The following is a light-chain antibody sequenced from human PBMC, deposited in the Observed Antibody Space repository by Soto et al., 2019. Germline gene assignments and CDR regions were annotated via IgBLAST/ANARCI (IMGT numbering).Light chain of an antibody. V-gene: IGKV3-11*01. Sequence: EIVLTQSPATLSLSPGERATLSCRASQSVSSYLAWYQQKPGQAPRLLIYDASNRATGIPARFSGSGSGTELTLPISSLEPEDFAVYYCQQRSNWPSGYTFGQGTKLEIK. CDR3: QQRSNWPSGYT. CDR2: DAS. CDR1: QSVSSY. J-gene: IGKJ2*01.